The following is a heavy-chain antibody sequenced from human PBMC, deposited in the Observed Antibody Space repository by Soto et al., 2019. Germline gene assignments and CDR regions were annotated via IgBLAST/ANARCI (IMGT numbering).Heavy chain of an antibody. CDR3: ARDRDWAFDI. CDR1: GFTFSSYS. CDR2: INTNYEYI. Sequence: GGSLRLSCAASGFTFSSYSMNWVRQAPGKGLEWISYINTNYEYIWYADSVKGRFTISRDNAKNSLYLQLYSLRDEDTAVYYCARDRDWAFDIWGQGTMVTVSS. J-gene: IGHJ3*02. D-gene: IGHD2-21*02. V-gene: IGHV3-48*02.